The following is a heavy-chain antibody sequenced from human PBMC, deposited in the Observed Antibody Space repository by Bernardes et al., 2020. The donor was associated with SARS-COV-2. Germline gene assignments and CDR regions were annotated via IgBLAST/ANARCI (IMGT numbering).Heavy chain of an antibody. V-gene: IGHV3-23*01. Sequence: GGSLRLSCAASGFTFSSSAMSWVRQAPGKGLAWVSAISGSGGSTYYADSVKGRFTISRDNSKNTLYLQMNSLRAEDTAVYYCAKDGGVVPAALSYYYYGMDVWGQGTTVTGSS. CDR2: ISGSGGST. CDR3: AKDGGVVPAALSYYYYGMDV. D-gene: IGHD2-2*01. J-gene: IGHJ6*02. CDR1: GFTFSSSA.